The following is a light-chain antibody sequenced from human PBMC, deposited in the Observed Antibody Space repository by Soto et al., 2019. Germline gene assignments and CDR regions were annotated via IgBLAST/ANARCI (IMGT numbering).Light chain of an antibody. CDR2: DVS. J-gene: IGLJ1*01. Sequence: QSVLTQPRSVSGSPGQSVTIPYTGTSSDVGVYNYVSWYQQYPGKAPKIMIYDVSKRPSAVPDRFSGSKSDNTASLTISGLQAEDEADYYCCSYAGSYTFVFGSGTKVTVL. CDR1: SSDVGVYNY. CDR3: CSYAGSYTFV. V-gene: IGLV2-11*01.